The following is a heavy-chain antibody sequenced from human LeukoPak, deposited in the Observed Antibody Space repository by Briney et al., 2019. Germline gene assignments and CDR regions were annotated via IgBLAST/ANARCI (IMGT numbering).Heavy chain of an antibody. CDR1: GGSFSGYY. CDR2: INHSGST. Sequence: SETLSLTCAVYGGSFSGYYWRGRRQPPGKGVEGGGEINHSGSTNYNPSLKRRVTISVDTSNTQFSLKLSSVTAADTAVYYCARGGSGYDSNPYFDYWGQGTLVTVSS. J-gene: IGHJ4*02. D-gene: IGHD5-12*01. V-gene: IGHV4-34*01. CDR3: ARGGSGYDSNPYFDY.